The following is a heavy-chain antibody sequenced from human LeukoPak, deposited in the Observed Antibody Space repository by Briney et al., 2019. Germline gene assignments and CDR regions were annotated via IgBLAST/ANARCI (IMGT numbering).Heavy chain of an antibody. Sequence: PGGSLRLSCAASGFTFSNYGMHWVRQAPGRGLEWVAFIRYDGSNKYYADSVKGRFTISRDNSKNTLYLQMNSLRAEDTAVYYCANLVLRYFAWLFDYWGQGNLVTVSS. V-gene: IGHV3-30*02. J-gene: IGHJ4*02. CDR3: ANLVLRYFAWLFDY. CDR2: IRYDGSNK. CDR1: GFTFSNYG. D-gene: IGHD3-9*01.